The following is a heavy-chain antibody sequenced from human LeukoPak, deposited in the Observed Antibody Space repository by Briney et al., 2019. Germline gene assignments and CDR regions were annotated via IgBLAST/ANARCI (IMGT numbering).Heavy chain of an antibody. CDR2: ISSSSSYI. V-gene: IGHV3-21*01. CDR1: GFTFSSYS. D-gene: IGHD4-17*01. J-gene: IGHJ4*02. CDR3: ARAFDYGYGPGRYFDY. Sequence: GGSLRLSCAASGFTFSSYSMNWVRQAPGKGLEWGSSISSSSSYIYYADSVKGRFTISRDNSKNSLYLQMNSLRAEDTAVYYCARAFDYGYGPGRYFDYWGQGTLVTVSS.